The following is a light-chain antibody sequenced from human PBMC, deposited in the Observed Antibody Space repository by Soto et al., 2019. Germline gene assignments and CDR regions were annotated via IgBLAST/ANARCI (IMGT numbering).Light chain of an antibody. CDR3: QQYGASFCT. Sequence: EIVLTQSPGTLSLSPGERATLSCRASQSVDSDYLAWYQQKPGQAPRLLIYGSSSRATDIPDRFSGSGSGKDFTLTIRRLEAEDFAVYYCQQYGASFCTFGQGTKLEIK. CDR1: QSVDSDY. V-gene: IGKV3-20*01. J-gene: IGKJ2*02. CDR2: GSS.